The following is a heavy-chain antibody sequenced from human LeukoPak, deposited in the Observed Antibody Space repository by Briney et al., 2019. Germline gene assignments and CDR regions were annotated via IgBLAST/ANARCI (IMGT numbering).Heavy chain of an antibody. D-gene: IGHD2-21*02. Sequence: PGGSLRLSCAASGFTFSSYSMNWVRQAPGKGLEWVSSISSSSSYIYYADSVKGRFTISRDNAKNSLYLQMNGLRAEDTAVYYCARDVVTAIPFDYWGQGTLVTVSS. V-gene: IGHV3-21*01. CDR1: GFTFSSYS. J-gene: IGHJ4*02. CDR2: ISSSSSYI. CDR3: ARDVVTAIPFDY.